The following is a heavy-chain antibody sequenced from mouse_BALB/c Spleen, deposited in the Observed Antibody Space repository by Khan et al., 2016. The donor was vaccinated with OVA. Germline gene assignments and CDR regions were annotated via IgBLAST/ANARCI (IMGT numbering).Heavy chain of an antibody. J-gene: IGHJ3*01. CDR2: IYPGDGET. CDR1: GYAFSSYW. D-gene: IGHD2-14*01. Sequence: QVQLKESGAELVRPGSSVKISCKASGYAFSSYWMNWVKQRPGQGLEWIGQIYPGDGETKYNGKFKGKVTLTADKSSSTAYMQISSLTSEDSAVYFCARSGYDYFAYWGQGTLVTVSA. CDR3: ARSGYDYFAY. V-gene: IGHV1-80*01.